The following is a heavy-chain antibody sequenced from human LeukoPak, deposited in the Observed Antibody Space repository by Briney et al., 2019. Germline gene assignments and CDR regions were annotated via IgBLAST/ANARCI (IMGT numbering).Heavy chain of an antibody. V-gene: IGHV4-59*12. J-gene: IGHJ4*02. D-gene: IGHD2-15*01. CDR3: ARDVPPYCSGGSCYPGFDY. CDR1: GGSISSYY. Sequence: SETLSLTCTVSGGSISSYYWSWIRQPPGKGLEWIGYIYYSGSTNYNPSLKSRVTMSVDTSKNQFSLKLSSVTAADTAVYYCARDVPPYCSGGSCYPGFDYWGQGTLVTVSS. CDR2: IYYSGST.